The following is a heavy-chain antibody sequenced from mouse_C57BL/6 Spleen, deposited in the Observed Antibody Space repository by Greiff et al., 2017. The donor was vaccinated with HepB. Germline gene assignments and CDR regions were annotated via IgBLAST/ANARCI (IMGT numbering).Heavy chain of an antibody. D-gene: IGHD1-1*01. CDR3: ARDSVLLRSRYFEV. CDR1: GYAFSSYW. Sequence: VQLQQSGAELVKPGASVKISCKASGYAFSSYWMNWVKQRPGKGLEWIGQIYPGDGDTNYNGKFKGKATLTADKSSSTAYMQLSSLTSEDSAVYFWARDSVLLRSRYFEVWGTGTTVTVSS. J-gene: IGHJ1*03. V-gene: IGHV1-80*01. CDR2: IYPGDGDT.